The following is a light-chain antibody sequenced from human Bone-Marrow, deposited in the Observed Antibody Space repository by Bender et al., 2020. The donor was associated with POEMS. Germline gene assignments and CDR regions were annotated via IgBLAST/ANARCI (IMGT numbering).Light chain of an antibody. CDR1: SSDIGSYNL. CDR3: AVWDDSLNGWV. CDR2: DDD. V-gene: IGLV2-14*02. Sequence: QSALTQPASVSGSPGQSITISCTGTSSDIGSYNLVSWYQQHPDKAPKLMIYDDDERPSGVSNRFSGSKSGTSASLAISGLQSEDEADYYCAVWDDSLNGWVFGGGTKLTVL. J-gene: IGLJ3*02.